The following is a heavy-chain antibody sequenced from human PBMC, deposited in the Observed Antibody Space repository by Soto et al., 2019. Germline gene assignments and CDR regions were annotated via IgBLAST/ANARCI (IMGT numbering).Heavy chain of an antibody. D-gene: IGHD5-12*01. CDR3: AKDQTIVATVDAFDI. Sequence: QVQLVESGGGVVQPGRSLRLSCAASGFTFSSYGMHWVRQAPGKGLEWVAVISYDGSNKYYADSVKGRFTISRDNSNNKLYLQMNSLRAEDTAVYYCAKDQTIVATVDAFDIWGQGTMVTVSS. J-gene: IGHJ3*02. CDR2: ISYDGSNK. V-gene: IGHV3-30*18. CDR1: GFTFSSYG.